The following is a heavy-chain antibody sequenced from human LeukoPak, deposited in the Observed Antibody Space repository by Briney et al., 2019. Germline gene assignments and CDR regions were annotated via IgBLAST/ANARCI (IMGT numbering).Heavy chain of an antibody. CDR1: GGSISSGSYY. V-gene: IGHV4-61*02. Sequence: SETLSLTCTVSGGSISSGSYYWSWIRQPAGTGLEWIGRIYTSGSTNYNPSLKSRVTISVDTSKNQFSLKLSSVTAADTAVYYCARDSRTSGWSRDAFDIWGQGTMVTVSS. D-gene: IGHD6-19*01. CDR2: IYTSGST. J-gene: IGHJ3*02. CDR3: ARDSRTSGWSRDAFDI.